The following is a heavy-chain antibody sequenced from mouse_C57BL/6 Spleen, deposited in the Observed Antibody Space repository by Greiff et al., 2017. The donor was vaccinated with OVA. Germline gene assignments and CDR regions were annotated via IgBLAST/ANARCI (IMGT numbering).Heavy chain of an antibody. D-gene: IGHD1-1*01. V-gene: IGHV1-64*01. CDR1: GYTFTSYW. Sequence: QVQLQQPGAELVKPGASVKLSCKASGYTFTSYWMHWVKQRPGQGLEWIGMIHPNSGSTNYNEKFKSKATLTVDKSSSTAYMQLSSLTSEDSAVYYCARSEITTVVDYWGQGTTLTVSS. CDR3: ARSEITTVVDY. J-gene: IGHJ2*01. CDR2: IHPNSGST.